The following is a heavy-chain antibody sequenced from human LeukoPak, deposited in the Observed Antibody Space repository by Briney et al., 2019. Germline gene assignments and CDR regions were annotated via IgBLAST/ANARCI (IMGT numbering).Heavy chain of an antibody. CDR3: ARWGRITILGGFDY. CDR2: IYYSGST. J-gene: IGHJ4*02. D-gene: IGHD3-3*01. CDR1: GGSISSSSYY. Sequence: PSETLSLTCTVSGGSISSSSYYWGWIRQPPGKGLEWIGSIYYSGSTYYNPSLKSRVTISVDTSKNQFSLKLSSVTAADTAVYYCARWGRITILGGFDYWGQGTLVTVSS. V-gene: IGHV4-39*01.